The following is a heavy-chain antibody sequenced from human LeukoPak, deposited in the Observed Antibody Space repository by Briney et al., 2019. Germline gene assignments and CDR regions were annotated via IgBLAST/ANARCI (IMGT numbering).Heavy chain of an antibody. CDR3: ARGRYCSSTSCYYYYYYYMDV. CDR2: INHSGST. J-gene: IGHJ6*03. Sequence: SETLSLTCAVYGGSFSGYYWSWIRQPPGKGLEWIGEINHSGSTNYNPSLKSRVTISVDTSKNQFSLKLSSVTAADTAVYYCARGRYCSSTSCYYYYYYYMDVWGKGTTVTVSS. D-gene: IGHD2-2*01. V-gene: IGHV4-34*01. CDR1: GGSFSGYY.